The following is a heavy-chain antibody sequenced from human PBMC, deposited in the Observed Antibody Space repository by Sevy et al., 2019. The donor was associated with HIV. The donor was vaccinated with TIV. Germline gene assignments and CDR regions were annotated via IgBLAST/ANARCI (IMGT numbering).Heavy chain of an antibody. Sequence: GGSLRLSCAASGLPFRNYAMNWVRQAPGKGLDWVSTIFASGENTYYADSVKGRFTISRDNSQRTLHLQMNSLRVEDTAVYYCAGARYDSSGSFDAFDMWGQGTMATVSS. D-gene: IGHD3-22*01. CDR1: GLPFRNYA. J-gene: IGHJ3*02. V-gene: IGHV3-23*01. CDR2: IFASGENT. CDR3: AGARYDSSGSFDAFDM.